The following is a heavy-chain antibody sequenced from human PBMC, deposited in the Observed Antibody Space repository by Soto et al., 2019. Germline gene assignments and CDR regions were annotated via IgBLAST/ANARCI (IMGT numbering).Heavy chain of an antibody. D-gene: IGHD2-8*01. CDR2: TYYRSKWYH. CDR3: PRDFNGLDP. J-gene: IGHJ5*02. V-gene: IGHV6-1*01. CDR1: GDSVSGNDAA. Sequence: PSQTLSLTCAISGDSVSGNDAAWNWLRQSPSRGLEWLGRTYYRSKWYHDYAISVKNRITINPDTSKNQFSLQLNSMTPEDTAVYYCPRDFNGLDPWGQGTLVTVSS.